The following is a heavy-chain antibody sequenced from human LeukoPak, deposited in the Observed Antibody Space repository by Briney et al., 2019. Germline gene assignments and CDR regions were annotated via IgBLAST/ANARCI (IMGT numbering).Heavy chain of an antibody. CDR3: ARGRITMISSY. CDR2: ISYDGCNK. V-gene: IGHV3-30-3*01. CDR1: GFTFSSYA. Sequence: QTGGSLRLSCAASGFTFSSYAMHWVRQAPGKGLEWVAVISYDGCNKYYADSVKGRFTISRDNSKNTLYLQMNSLRAEDTAVYYCARGRITMISSYWGQGTLVTVSS. D-gene: IGHD3-22*01. J-gene: IGHJ4*02.